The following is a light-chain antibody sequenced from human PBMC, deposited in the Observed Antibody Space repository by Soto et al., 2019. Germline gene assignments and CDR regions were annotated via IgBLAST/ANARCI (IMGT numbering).Light chain of an antibody. J-gene: IGKJ1*01. V-gene: IGKV3-20*01. CDR2: GAS. CDR1: QSVSSNY. Sequence: ENVLTQSPGTLSLSPGERATLSCRASQSVSSNYLAWYQQKPGQAPRLLIYGASSRATGIPDRFSGSGSGTDFTLTISRLEPEDFAVYYCPQYGSSPRTFGQGTKVEIK. CDR3: PQYGSSPRT.